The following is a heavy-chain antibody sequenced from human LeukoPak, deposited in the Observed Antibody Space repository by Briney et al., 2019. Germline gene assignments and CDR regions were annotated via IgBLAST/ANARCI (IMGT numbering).Heavy chain of an antibody. CDR3: ARGYEWLMFDY. V-gene: IGHV4-30-2*01. Sequence: SETLSLTCAVSGGSISSGGYSWSWIRQPPGEGLEWIGYIYHSGSTYYNPSLKSRVTISVDRSKNQFSLKLSSVTAADTAVYYCARGYEWLMFDYWGQGTLVTVSS. D-gene: IGHD3-3*01. CDR2: IYHSGST. J-gene: IGHJ4*02. CDR1: GGSISSGGYS.